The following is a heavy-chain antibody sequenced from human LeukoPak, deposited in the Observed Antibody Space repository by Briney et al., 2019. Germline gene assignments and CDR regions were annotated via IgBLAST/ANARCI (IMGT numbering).Heavy chain of an antibody. V-gene: IGHV3-66*01. J-gene: IGHJ4*02. CDR2: IYSGDNT. D-gene: IGHD2-2*03. CDR3: AKVLVDIVVVPAATAPDY. CDR1: GFTVSTNY. Sequence: GGSLRLSCAASGFTVSTNYMSRVRQAPGKGLEWVSVIYSGDNTYYADSVKGRFTISRDISKNTLYLQMNSLRAEDTAVYYCAKVLVDIVVVPAATAPDYWGQGTLVTVSS.